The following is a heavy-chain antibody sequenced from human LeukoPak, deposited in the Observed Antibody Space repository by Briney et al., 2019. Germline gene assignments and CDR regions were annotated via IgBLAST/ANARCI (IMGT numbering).Heavy chain of an antibody. J-gene: IGHJ5*02. CDR2: IKQDGSEK. D-gene: IGHD3-22*01. V-gene: IGHV3-7*01. CDR1: GFTFSSYW. Sequence: GGSLRLSCAASGFTFSSYWMSWVRQAPGKGLEWVANIKQDGSEKYYVDSVKGRSTISRDNAKNSLYLQMNSLRAEDTAVYYCARYRAIQPHSSGYRTPNGDWFDPWGQGTLVTVSS. CDR3: ARYRAIQPHSSGYRTPNGDWFDP.